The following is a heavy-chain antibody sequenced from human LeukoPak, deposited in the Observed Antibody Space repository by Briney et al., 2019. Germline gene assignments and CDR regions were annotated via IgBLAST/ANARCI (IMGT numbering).Heavy chain of an antibody. D-gene: IGHD2-2*01. CDR2: IYTSGST. Sequence: SQTLSLTCTGSGGSISSGSYYWSWIRQPAGKGLEWIGRIYTSGSTNYNPSLKSRVTISVDTSKNQFSLKLSSVTAADTAVYYCARDRRICSSTSCPTYYYYYYMDVWGKGTTVTVSS. CDR3: ARDRRICSSTSCPTYYYYYYMDV. V-gene: IGHV4-61*02. CDR1: GGSISSGSYY. J-gene: IGHJ6*03.